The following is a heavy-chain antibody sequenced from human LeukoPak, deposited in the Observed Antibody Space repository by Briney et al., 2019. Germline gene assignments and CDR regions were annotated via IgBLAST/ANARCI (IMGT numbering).Heavy chain of an antibody. CDR1: GGSISSGSYY. CDR3: ARTRFPMWEYQDY. V-gene: IGHV4-61*02. CDR2: IYTSGST. Sequence: PSQTLSLTCTVSGGSISSGSYYWSWIRQPAGKGLEWIGRIYTSGSTNYNPSLKSRVTISVDTSKNQFSLKLSSVTAADTAVYYCARTRFPMWEYQDYWGQRTLVTVSS. D-gene: IGHD1-26*01. J-gene: IGHJ4*02.